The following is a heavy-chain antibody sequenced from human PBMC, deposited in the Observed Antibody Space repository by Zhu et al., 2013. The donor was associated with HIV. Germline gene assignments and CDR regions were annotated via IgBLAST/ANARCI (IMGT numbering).Heavy chain of an antibody. CDR1: GYSISSGYY. V-gene: IGHV4-38-2*02. Sequence: QVQLQESGPGLVKPSETLSLTCAVSGYSISSGYYWGWIRQPPGKGLEWIGSIYHSGSTYYNPSLKSRVTISVDTSKNQFSLKLSSVTAADTAVYYCARDFEESSFFDYWGQGTLVTVSS. CDR3: ARDFEESSFFDY. CDR2: IYHSGST. D-gene: IGHD6-6*01. J-gene: IGHJ4*02.